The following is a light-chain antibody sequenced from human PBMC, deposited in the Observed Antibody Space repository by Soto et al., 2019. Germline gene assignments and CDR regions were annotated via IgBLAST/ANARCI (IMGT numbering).Light chain of an antibody. J-gene: IGKJ3*01. CDR2: GAS. CDR1: QSVSSN. CDR3: QQYNNWPPFT. Sequence: EIVMTQSPATLSVSPGERATLSCRASQSVSSNLAWHQQKPGQAPRLLIYGASTRATGVPARFSGSGSGTEFTLIISSLQSEDFAVYYCQQYNNWPPFTFGPGTKVDIK. V-gene: IGKV3-15*01.